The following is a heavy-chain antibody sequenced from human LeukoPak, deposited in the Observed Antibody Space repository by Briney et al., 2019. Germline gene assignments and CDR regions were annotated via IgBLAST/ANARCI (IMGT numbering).Heavy chain of an antibody. CDR2: ISAYNGNT. CDR1: GGTFSSYA. Sequence: ASVKVSCKASGGTFSSYAISWVRQAPGQGLEWMGWISAYNGNTNYAQKLQGRVTMTTDTSTSTAYMELKSLRSDDTAVYYCARDPLPLGRHDYWGQGTLVTVSS. CDR3: ARDPLPLGRHDY. J-gene: IGHJ4*02. D-gene: IGHD1-26*01. V-gene: IGHV1-18*01.